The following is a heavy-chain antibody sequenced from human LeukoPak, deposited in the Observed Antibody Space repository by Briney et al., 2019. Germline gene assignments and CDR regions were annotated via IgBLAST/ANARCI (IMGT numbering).Heavy chain of an antibody. D-gene: IGHD1-26*01. V-gene: IGHV3-48*03. CDR1: GFTFSSYE. CDR2: ISSSDNAL. Sequence: PGGSLRLSCAASGFTFSSYEMNWVRQAPGKGLEWVSYISSSDNALYYADSVKGRFTISRDNAKNSLYLQMNSLRAEDTAVYYCARVLYSWSYQNDYWGQGTLVTVSS. CDR3: ARVLYSWSYQNDY. J-gene: IGHJ4*02.